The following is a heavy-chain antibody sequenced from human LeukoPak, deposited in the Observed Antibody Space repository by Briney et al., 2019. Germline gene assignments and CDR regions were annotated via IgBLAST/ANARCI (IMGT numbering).Heavy chain of an antibody. CDR1: GFTVSSNY. J-gene: IGHJ4*02. CDR3: AKENLVVGLTFDY. CDR2: ISGSGGST. D-gene: IGHD2-15*01. V-gene: IGHV3-23*01. Sequence: GGSLRLSCAASGFTVSSNYMSWVRQAPGKGLEWVSAISGSGGSTYYADSVKGRFTISRDNSKNTLYLQMNSLRAEDTAVYYCAKENLVVGLTFDYWGQGTLVTVSS.